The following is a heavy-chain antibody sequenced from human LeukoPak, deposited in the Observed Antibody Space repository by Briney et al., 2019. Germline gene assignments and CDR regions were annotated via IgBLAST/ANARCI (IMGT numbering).Heavy chain of an antibody. CDR2: ISSSSSTI. V-gene: IGHV3-48*01. CDR1: GFTFSSYS. CDR3: ARSSRYSSGWSSDY. D-gene: IGHD6-19*01. Sequence: GGSLRLSCAASGFTFSSYSMNWVRQAPGKGLEWVSYISSSSSTIYNADSVKGRFTISRDNAKNSLYLQMNSLRAEDTAVYYCARSSRYSSGWSSDYWGQGTLVTVSS. J-gene: IGHJ4*02.